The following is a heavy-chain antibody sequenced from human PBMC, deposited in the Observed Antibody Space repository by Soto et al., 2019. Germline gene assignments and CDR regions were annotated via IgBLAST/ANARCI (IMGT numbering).Heavy chain of an antibody. CDR1: GGSISSGGYS. V-gene: IGHV4-30-2*01. D-gene: IGHD1-26*01. J-gene: IGHJ2*01. CDR2: TFYGGST. Sequence: HLQLQESGSGLVKPSQTLSLICSVSGGSISSGGYSWSWIRQAPGKGLEGLGYTFYGGSTYYNQSLKSRVTISVGGSQNQFSLNLSSVPASDTAVYYCAKGGGSGSPDWYFDLWGRGTLVPVSS. CDR3: AKGGGSGSPDWYFDL.